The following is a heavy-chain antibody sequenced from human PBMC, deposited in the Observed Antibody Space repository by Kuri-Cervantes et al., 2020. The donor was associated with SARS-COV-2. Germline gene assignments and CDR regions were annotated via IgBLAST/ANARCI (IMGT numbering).Heavy chain of an antibody. CDR2: INHSGST. CDR1: GGSFNAYY. CDR3: ATEGCRNTICYLFDY. J-gene: IGHJ4*02. Sequence: SETLSLTCAVYGGSFNAYYWRWSWIRQPPGKGLEWIGEINHSGSTNYNPPLKSRVVISVDTSKNQFSLKLTSVTAADTAVYYCATEGCRNTICYLFDYWGQGTLVTVSS. V-gene: IGHV4-34*01. D-gene: IGHD2-2*01.